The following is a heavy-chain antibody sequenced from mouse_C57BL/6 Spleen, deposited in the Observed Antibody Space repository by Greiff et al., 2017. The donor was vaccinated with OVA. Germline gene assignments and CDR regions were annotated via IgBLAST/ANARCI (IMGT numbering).Heavy chain of an antibody. D-gene: IGHD3-3*01. V-gene: IGHV1-82*01. CDR1: GYAFSSSW. J-gene: IGHJ4*01. CDR3: ARLADAMDY. CDR2: IYPGDGDT. Sequence: QVQLQQSGPELVKPGASVKISCKASGYAFSSSWMNWVKQRPGKGLEWIGRIYPGDGDTNYNGKFKGKATLTADKSSSTAYMQLSSLTSEDSAVYFCARLADAMDYWGQGTSVTVSS.